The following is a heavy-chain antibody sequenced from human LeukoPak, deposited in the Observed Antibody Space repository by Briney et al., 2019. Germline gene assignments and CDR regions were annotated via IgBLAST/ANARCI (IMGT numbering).Heavy chain of an antibody. CDR2: ISYDGSNK. V-gene: IGHV3-30-3*01. Sequence: GGSLRLSCAASGFTFSSYAMHWVRQAPGKGLEWVAVISYDGSNKYYADSVKGRFTISRDNSKNTLYLQMNSLRAEDTAVYYCASNGRWRVVVLAAIGYFDYWGQGTLVTVSS. D-gene: IGHD2-2*01. J-gene: IGHJ4*02. CDR3: ASNGRWRVVVLAAIGYFDY. CDR1: GFTFSSYA.